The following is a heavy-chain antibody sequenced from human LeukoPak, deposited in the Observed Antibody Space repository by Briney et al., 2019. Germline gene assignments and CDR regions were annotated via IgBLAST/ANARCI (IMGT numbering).Heavy chain of an antibody. CDR2: ISGSGDRT. D-gene: IGHD3-3*01. J-gene: IGHJ3*02. CDR3: AKSAAAYYDLLSGYDAFDI. V-gene: IGHV3-23*01. CDR1: GFTFSSSA. Sequence: GGSLRLSCAASGFTFSSSAMSWVRQAPGKGLEWVSTISGSGDRTYYADSVKGRFTISRDFSKNTLYLQMNRLRAEDTAVYFCAKSAAAYYDLLSGYDAFDIWGQGTTVTVSS.